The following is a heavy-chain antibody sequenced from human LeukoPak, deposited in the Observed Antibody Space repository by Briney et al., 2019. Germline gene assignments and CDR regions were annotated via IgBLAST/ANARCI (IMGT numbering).Heavy chain of an antibody. D-gene: IGHD2-2*01. Sequence: GASVKVSCKASGYTFTSYGISWVRQAPGQGLRWMGRIIPIFDIVNYTQKFQGRVTITADTITNTAYMELRSLRSDDTAVYYCARGYCSSTSCSNPPYYYYYMDVWGKGTTVTVSS. CDR3: ARGYCSSTSCSNPPYYYYYMDV. CDR1: GYTFTSYG. J-gene: IGHJ6*03. V-gene: IGHV1-69*04. CDR2: IIPIFDIV.